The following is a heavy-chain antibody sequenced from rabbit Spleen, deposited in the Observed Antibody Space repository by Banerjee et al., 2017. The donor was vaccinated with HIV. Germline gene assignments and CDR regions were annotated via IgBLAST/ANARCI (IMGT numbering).Heavy chain of an antibody. V-gene: IGHV1S40*01. D-gene: IGHD1-1*01. CDR1: GFSFSSTYY. CDR2: IYAGSSGST. CDR3: ARASAGGYSWAFNL. Sequence: QSLEESGGDLVKPGASLTLTCTASGFSFSSTYYMCWVRQAPGKGLEWIACIYAGSSGSTYYASWVNGRFTISKTSSTTVTLQMTSLTVADMATYFCARASAGGYSWAFNLWGQGTLVTVS. J-gene: IGHJ4*01.